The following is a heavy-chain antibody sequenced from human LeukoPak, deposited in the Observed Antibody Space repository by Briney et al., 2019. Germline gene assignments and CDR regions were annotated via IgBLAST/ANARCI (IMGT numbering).Heavy chain of an antibody. V-gene: IGHV4-39*01. CDR1: GGSISSSSYY. D-gene: IGHD3-22*01. J-gene: IGHJ2*01. CDR3: AGITMIVVARSYWYFDL. CDR2: IYYSGST. Sequence: SETLSLTCTVSGGSISSSSYYWGWIRQPPGKGLEWIGSIYYSGSTYYNPSLKSRVTISVDTSKNQFSLKLSSVTAADTAVYYCAGITMIVVARSYWYFDLWGRGTLVTVSS.